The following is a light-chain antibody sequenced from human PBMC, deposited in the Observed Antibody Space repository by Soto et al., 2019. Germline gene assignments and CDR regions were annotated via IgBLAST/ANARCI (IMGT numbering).Light chain of an antibody. CDR2: EVS. V-gene: IGLV2-8*01. CDR1: SSDVGGYNY. CDR3: SSYAGSNNLV. J-gene: IGLJ1*01. Sequence: QYLLTQPPSASGSPGQSVTISCTGTSSDVGGYNYVSWYQQHPGKAPKLMIYEVSKRPSGVPDRFSGSKSGNTASLTVSGLQAEDEADYYCSSYAGSNNLVFGTGTKVTVL.